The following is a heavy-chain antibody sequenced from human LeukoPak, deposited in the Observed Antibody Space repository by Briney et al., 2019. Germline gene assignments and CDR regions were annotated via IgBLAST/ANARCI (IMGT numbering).Heavy chain of an antibody. D-gene: IGHD1-1*01. CDR3: TSHGTTGTNLNWFDP. CDR2: IYYSGST. V-gene: IGHV4-59*01. CDR1: GGSISSYY. Sequence: PSETLSLTCTVSGGSISSYYWSWIRQPPGKGLEWIGYIYYSGSTNYNPSLKSRVSISIDTSKSQFSLKVSSVTAADTAVYYFTSHGTTGTNLNWFDPWGQGTLVTVSS. J-gene: IGHJ5*02.